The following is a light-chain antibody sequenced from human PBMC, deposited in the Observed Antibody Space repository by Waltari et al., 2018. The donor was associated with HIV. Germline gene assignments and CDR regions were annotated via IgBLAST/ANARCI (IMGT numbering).Light chain of an antibody. CDR1: QSVSSSY. V-gene: IGKV3-20*01. CDR2: GAS. CDR3: QFQG. Sequence: EIVLTQSPGTRSLSPGERATLSCRASQSVSSSYLAWYQQKPGQAPRLLIYGASSRATGIPDRFSGSGSGTDFTLTISRLEPEDFAVYYCQFQGFGQGTKLEIK. J-gene: IGKJ2*03.